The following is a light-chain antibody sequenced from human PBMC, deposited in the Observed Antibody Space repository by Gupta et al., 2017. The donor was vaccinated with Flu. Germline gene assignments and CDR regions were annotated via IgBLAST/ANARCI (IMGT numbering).Light chain of an antibody. J-gene: IGLJ1*01. Sequence: QSALTQPASVSGSPGQSITISCTGTSGDVESYDLVSWYQHHPSRAPKLLIYEVSKRPSGLSNRFSGSKSANTASLTISGLQVEDEADYYCCSYAGSSTYVFGTGTKVTVL. CDR1: SGDVESYDL. V-gene: IGLV2-23*02. CDR3: CSYAGSSTYV. CDR2: EVS.